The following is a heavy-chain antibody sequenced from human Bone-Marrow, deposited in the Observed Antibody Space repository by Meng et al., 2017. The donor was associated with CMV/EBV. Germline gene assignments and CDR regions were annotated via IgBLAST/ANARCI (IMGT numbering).Heavy chain of an antibody. D-gene: IGHD6-13*01. CDR3: ARGGIAMGDVFDI. J-gene: IGHJ3*02. CDR1: GVTFSDYT. CDR2: ISGSSSYI. Sequence: GESLKISCTASGVTFSDYTMNWVRQAPGKGLEWVSSISGSSSYIYYADSVKGRFTISRDNAKNSLYLQINSLRAEDTAVYYCARGGIAMGDVFDIWGQGTMVTVSS. V-gene: IGHV3-21*06.